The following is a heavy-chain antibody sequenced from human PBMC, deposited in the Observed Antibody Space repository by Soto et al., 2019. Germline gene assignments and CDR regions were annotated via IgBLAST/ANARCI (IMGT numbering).Heavy chain of an antibody. J-gene: IGHJ4*02. D-gene: IGHD5-12*01. CDR2: IYHSGST. V-gene: IGHV4-30-2*01. CDR1: GGSISSGGYS. CDR3: ARTSRREGYNV. Sequence: QLQLQESGSGLVKPSQTLSLTCAVSGGSISSGGYSWSWIRQPPGKGLEWIGYIYHSGSTYYNPSLKSRVTISVDRSKNQFSLKLSSVTAADTAVYYCARTSRREGYNVWGQGTQVTVSS.